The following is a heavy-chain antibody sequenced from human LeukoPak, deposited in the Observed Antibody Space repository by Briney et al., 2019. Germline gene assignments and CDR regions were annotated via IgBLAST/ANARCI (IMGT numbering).Heavy chain of an antibody. CDR2: IYYSGST. Sequence: PSETLSLTCTVSGGSISSYYWSWIRQPPGKGLEWIGYIYYSGSTNYNPSLKSRVTISVDRSKNQFSLKLSSVTAADTAVYYCARVTAAATLGWYFDYWGQGTLVTVSS. J-gene: IGHJ4*02. D-gene: IGHD2-2*01. V-gene: IGHV4-59*12. CDR3: ARVTAAATLGWYFDY. CDR1: GGSISSYY.